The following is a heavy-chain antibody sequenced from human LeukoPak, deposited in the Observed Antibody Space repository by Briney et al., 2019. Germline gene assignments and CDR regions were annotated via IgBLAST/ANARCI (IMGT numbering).Heavy chain of an antibody. CDR3: AKDRDGYNPDY. D-gene: IGHD5-24*01. CDR1: GFTFSSYA. J-gene: IGHJ4*02. V-gene: IGHV3-23*01. Sequence: GGSLRLSCAASGFTFSSYAMSWVRQAPGEGLEWVSSTSDSGTHIYYADSVKGRFTISRDNSKNTVYLQMNSLGAEDTAVYYCAKDRDGYNPDYWGQGTLVSVSS. CDR2: TSDSGTHI.